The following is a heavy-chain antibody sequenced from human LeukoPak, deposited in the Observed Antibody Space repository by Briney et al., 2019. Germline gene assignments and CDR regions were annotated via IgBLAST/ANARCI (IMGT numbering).Heavy chain of an antibody. CDR3: ARHSSALGGLFDY. Sequence: SETLSLTCTVSGGSISGYYWSWIRQPPGKGLEWIGYIYYSGSASYNSSLKSRLTISVDTSKNQFSLKLSSVTAAGTAVYYCARHSSALGGLFDYWGQGTLVTVSS. CDR2: IYYSGSA. J-gene: IGHJ4*02. CDR1: GGSISGYY. V-gene: IGHV4-59*08. D-gene: IGHD6-19*01.